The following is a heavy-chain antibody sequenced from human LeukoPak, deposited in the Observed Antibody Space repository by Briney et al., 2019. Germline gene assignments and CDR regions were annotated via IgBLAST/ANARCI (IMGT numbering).Heavy chain of an antibody. V-gene: IGHV3-30-3*01. CDR3: ASSNYGDYSGDDY. CDR2: ISYDGSNK. Sequence: GGSLRLSCAASGFTFSSYAMHWVRQAPGRGLGWVAVISYDGSNKYYADSVKGRFTISRDNSKNTLYLQMNSLRAEDTAVYYCASSNYGDYSGDDYWGQGTLVTVSS. J-gene: IGHJ4*02. D-gene: IGHD4-17*01. CDR1: GFTFSSYA.